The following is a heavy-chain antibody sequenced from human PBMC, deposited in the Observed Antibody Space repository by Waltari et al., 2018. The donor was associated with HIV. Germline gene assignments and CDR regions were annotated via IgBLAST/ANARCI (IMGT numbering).Heavy chain of an antibody. CDR2: FGPEEGET. Sequence: QVQLVQSGAEVKKPGASVKVSCKVSGYTLTEFSMHWVRQAPGQGLEWMGGFGPEEGETSYAQKCQGRVTMTEDTSTDTAYMELSSLRSEDTAVYYCATTRIVVVKKLGWWNWFDPWGQGTLVTVSS. V-gene: IGHV1-24*01. D-gene: IGHD3-22*01. CDR1: GYTLTEFS. J-gene: IGHJ5*02. CDR3: ATTRIVVVKKLGWWNWFDP.